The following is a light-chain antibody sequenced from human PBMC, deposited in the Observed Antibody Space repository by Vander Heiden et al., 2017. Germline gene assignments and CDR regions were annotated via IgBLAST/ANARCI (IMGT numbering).Light chain of an antibody. Sequence: DIQMTQSPSSLSASVGDRVTITCRTSQSISSYLNWYQQKPGKAPKLLIYAASSLQSGVPSRFSGSGSGTDFTLTISRLQPDDFATYYCQQRDSIPFTFGHGTKVDIK. CDR3: QQRDSIPFT. CDR2: AAS. CDR1: QSISSY. V-gene: IGKV1-39*01. J-gene: IGKJ3*01.